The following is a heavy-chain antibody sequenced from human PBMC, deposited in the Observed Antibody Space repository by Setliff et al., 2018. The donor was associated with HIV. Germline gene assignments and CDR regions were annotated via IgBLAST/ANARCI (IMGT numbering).Heavy chain of an antibody. CDR2: IYYSGST. CDR1: GGSITSGGYY. Sequence: SETLSLTCSVSGGSITSGGYYWSWIRQHPGKDLEWIGYIYYSGSTFYNPSLKSRVTISVDTSKNQFSLKLSSVTAADTAVYYCACGAAAGTDYYYYYYMDVWGKGTTVTVSS. J-gene: IGHJ6*03. V-gene: IGHV4-31*03. CDR3: ACGAAAGTDYYYYYYMDV. D-gene: IGHD6-13*01.